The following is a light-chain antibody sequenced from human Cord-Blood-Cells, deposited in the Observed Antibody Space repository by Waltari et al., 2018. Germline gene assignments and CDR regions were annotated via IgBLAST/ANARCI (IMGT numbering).Light chain of an antibody. CDR2: DAS. CDR1: QDISNY. J-gene: IGKJ5*01. V-gene: IGKV1-33*01. CDR3: QQYDNPIT. Sequence: DIQMTQSPSSLSASGGDRVIITCQASQDISNYLNWYQQKPGKAPKLLIYDASNLETGVPSRFSGSGSGTDFTFTISSLQPEDIATYYCQQYDNPITFGQGTRLEIK.